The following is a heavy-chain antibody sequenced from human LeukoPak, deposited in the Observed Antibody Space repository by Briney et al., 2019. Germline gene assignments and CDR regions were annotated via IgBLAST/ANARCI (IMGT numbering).Heavy chain of an antibody. CDR3: ARVNQEDYYDSSGYYSPFDF. CDR1: DGSITTDDYF. Sequence: SQTLSLTCTVSDGSITTDDYFWSWIRQPPGKGLEWIGYISHSGRTYSNPSLKSRATMSVDRSQNQFSLKLSSVTAADTAVYYCARVNQEDYYDSSGYYSPFDFWGQGTLVTVSS. CDR2: ISHSGRT. V-gene: IGHV4-30-2*01. D-gene: IGHD3-22*01. J-gene: IGHJ4*02.